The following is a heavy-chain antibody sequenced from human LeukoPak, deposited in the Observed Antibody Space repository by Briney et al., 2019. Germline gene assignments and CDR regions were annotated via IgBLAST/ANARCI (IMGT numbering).Heavy chain of an antibody. CDR3: AKDTSRLVADAFDI. D-gene: IGHD6-19*01. J-gene: IGHJ3*02. V-gene: IGHV3-9*01. Sequence: GGSLRLSCAASGFTFDDYAMHWVRQAPGKGLEWVSGISWNSGSIGYADSVKGRFTISRDNAKNSLYLQMNSLRAEDTALYYCAKDTSRLVADAFDIWGQGTMVTVSS. CDR2: ISWNSGSI. CDR1: GFTFDDYA.